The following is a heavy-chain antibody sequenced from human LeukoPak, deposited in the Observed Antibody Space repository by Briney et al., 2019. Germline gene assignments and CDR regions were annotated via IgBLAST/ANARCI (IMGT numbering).Heavy chain of an antibody. D-gene: IGHD1-26*01. CDR1: GFTFNAFE. J-gene: IGHJ4*02. CDR3: AREIVGATPYFDY. Sequence: GGSLRLSCAASGFTFNAFEMNWARQAPGKGLEWVSYISTSSSIIYFADSVKGRFTISGDNAKNSLYLQMDSLRAEDTAVYYCAREIVGATPYFDYWGRGTLVTVSS. V-gene: IGHV3-48*03. CDR2: ISTSSSII.